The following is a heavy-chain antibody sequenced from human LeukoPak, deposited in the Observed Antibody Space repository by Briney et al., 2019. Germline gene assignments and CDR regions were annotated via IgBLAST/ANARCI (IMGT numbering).Heavy chain of an antibody. Sequence: GGTLRLSCVASGFTFSNYGMNWVRQAPGKGLEWVSGIVGGGVTTYYADSVKGRFTISRDNSKNTLYLHMNGLRVEDTAIYYCARDERWIQFNYWGQGTLVTVSS. V-gene: IGHV3-23*01. CDR3: ARDERWIQFNY. J-gene: IGHJ4*02. CDR1: GFTFSNYG. CDR2: IVGGGVTT. D-gene: IGHD5-18*01.